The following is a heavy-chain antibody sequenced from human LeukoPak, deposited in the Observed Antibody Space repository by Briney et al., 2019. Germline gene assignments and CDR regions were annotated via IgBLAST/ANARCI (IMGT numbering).Heavy chain of an antibody. CDR2: ISAYNGNT. D-gene: IGHD3-10*01. CDR3: ARGGSSWGGTWAYYYYYMDV. J-gene: IGHJ6*03. Sequence: ASVKVSCKASGYTFTSYGISWVRQAPGQGLEWMGWISAYNGNTNYAQKLQGRVTMTTDTSTSTAYMELRSLRSDDTAVYYCARGGSSWGGTWAYYYYYMDVWGKGTTVTISS. CDR1: GYTFTSYG. V-gene: IGHV1-18*01.